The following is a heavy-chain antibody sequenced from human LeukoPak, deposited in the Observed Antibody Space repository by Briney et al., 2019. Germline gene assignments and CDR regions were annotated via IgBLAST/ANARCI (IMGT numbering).Heavy chain of an antibody. CDR1: GGSISSYY. CDR2: IYYSGST. D-gene: IGHD2-15*01. V-gene: IGHV4-59*08. J-gene: IGHJ3*02. Sequence: PSETLSLTCTVSGGSISSYYWSWIRQPPGKGLEWIGYIYYSGSTNYNPSLKSRVTISVDTSKNQFSLKLSSVTAADTAVYYCARRGYCSGGSCYPPGAFDIWGQGTMVNVSS. CDR3: ARRGYCSGGSCYPPGAFDI.